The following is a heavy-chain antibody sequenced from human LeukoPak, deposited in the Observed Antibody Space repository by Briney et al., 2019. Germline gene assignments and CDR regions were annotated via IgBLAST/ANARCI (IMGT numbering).Heavy chain of an antibody. V-gene: IGHV3-30*03. CDR3: ARDLGDRFSNWFDP. CDR1: GFTFSSYG. CDR2: ISYDGSNK. J-gene: IGHJ5*02. D-gene: IGHD3-16*01. Sequence: GRSLRLSCAASGFTFSSYGMHWVRQAPGKGLEWVAVISYDGSNKYYADSVKGRFTISRDNSKNTLYLQMNSLRAEDTALYYCARDLGDRFSNWFDPWGQGTLVTVSS.